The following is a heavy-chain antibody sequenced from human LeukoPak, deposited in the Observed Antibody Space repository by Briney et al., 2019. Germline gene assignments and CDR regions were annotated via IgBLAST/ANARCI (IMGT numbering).Heavy chain of an antibody. V-gene: IGHV3-30*14. CDR2: ISYDGSNK. J-gene: IGHJ6*03. Sequence: GGSLRLSCAASGFTFSSYAMHWVRQAPGKGLEWVAVISYDGSNKYYADSVKGRFTISRDNSKNRLDLQMNSLRAEDTAEYYCARGFTYMDVWGRGSTVTISS. CDR3: ARGFTYMDV. CDR1: GFTFSSYA.